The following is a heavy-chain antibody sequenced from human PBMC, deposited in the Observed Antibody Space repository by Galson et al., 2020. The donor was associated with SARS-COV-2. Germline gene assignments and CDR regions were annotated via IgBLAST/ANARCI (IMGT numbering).Heavy chain of an antibody. J-gene: IGHJ4*02. CDR3: AQGGYYGSGSNPFDY. CDR2: IYYSGST. D-gene: IGHD3-10*01. CDR1: GRSISSYY. Sequence: SQTLPLTCSVSGRSISSYYWSWIRQTPGKGLEWIGNIYYSGSTNHNPSPQSRVTISVDTSKNQFSLKLSSVTAADTAVYYCAQGGYYGSGSNPFDYWVQGTLVTGSS. V-gene: IGHV4-59*01.